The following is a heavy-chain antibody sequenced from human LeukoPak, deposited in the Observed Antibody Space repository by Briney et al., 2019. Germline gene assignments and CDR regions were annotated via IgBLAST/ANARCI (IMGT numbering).Heavy chain of an antibody. CDR2: ISATGIT. V-gene: IGHV4-4*07. CDR3: ARGKEMTRIGGYYSFDY. CDR1: SGSISGYY. D-gene: IGHD5-24*01. Sequence: SETLSLTCDVSSGSISGYYWTWIRQPAGKGLEWIGRISATGITYYNPSLESRVTISLDTSNNQFSLKATSVTAADTAVYYCARGKEMTRIGGYYSFDYWGQGTLLSVSS. J-gene: IGHJ4*02.